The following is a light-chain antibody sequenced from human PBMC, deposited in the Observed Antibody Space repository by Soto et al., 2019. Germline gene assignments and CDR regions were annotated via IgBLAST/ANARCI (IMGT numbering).Light chain of an antibody. CDR1: QSVNSAY. Sequence: EIVLTQSPGTLSLSPGERATLSCRASQSVNSAYVAWCQQNPGQAPPVLIYDASTRATGIPHRFSGSGSGTDFSLTISILEPEDSAMYYCQLYGSSPTWAFGQGTKVEIK. J-gene: IGKJ1*01. CDR2: DAS. V-gene: IGKV3-20*01. CDR3: QLYGSSPTWA.